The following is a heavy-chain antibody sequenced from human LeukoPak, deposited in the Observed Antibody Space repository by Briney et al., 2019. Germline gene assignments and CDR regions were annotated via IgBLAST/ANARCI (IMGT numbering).Heavy chain of an antibody. CDR1: GGSISSSSYY. Sequence: SETLSLTCTVSGGSISSSSYYWGWIRQPPGKGLEWIGSIYYSGSTYYNPSLKGRVTISVDTSKNQFSLKLSSVTAADTAVYYCARTVLGYMDVWGKGTTVTVSS. V-gene: IGHV4-39*07. D-gene: IGHD2-15*01. CDR2: IYYSGST. J-gene: IGHJ6*03. CDR3: ARTVLGYMDV.